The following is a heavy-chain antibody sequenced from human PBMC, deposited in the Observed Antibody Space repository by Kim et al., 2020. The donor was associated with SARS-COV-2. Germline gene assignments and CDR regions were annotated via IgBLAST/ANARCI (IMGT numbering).Heavy chain of an antibody. Sequence: SETLSLTCTVSGGSISSGGYYWSWIRQHPGKGLEWIGYIYYSGSTYYNPSLKSRVTISVDTSKNQFSLKLSSVTAADTAVYYCASEDKDAFDIWGQGTMVTVSS. CDR1: GGSISSGGYY. J-gene: IGHJ3*02. V-gene: IGHV4-31*03. CDR2: IYYSGST. D-gene: IGHD2-15*01. CDR3: ASEDKDAFDI.